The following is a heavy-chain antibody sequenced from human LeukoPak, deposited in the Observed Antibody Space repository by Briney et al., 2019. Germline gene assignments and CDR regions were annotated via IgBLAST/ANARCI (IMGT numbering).Heavy chain of an antibody. Sequence: GSLRLSCAASGFTFRNDIMNWVRQAPGKGLEWVAVISKDESYIHYADSVKGRFTISRDTSRNTLFLQMDSLRAEDTALYYCVRERDGFDVWGQGTMVTVSS. CDR2: ISKDESYI. J-gene: IGHJ3*01. CDR1: GFTFRNDI. V-gene: IGHV3-30*04. CDR3: VRERDGFDV.